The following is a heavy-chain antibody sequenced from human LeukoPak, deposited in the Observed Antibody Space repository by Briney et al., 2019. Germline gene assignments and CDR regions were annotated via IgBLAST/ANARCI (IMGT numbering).Heavy chain of an antibody. CDR3: VRDGGVSGYDLLDY. J-gene: IGHJ4*02. V-gene: IGHV3-7*01. CDR1: GFTFSNYW. CDR2: INQDGSEE. D-gene: IGHD5-12*01. Sequence: GSLRLSCAASGFTFSNYWMTWVRQAPGKGLEWVAHINQDGSEEHYMDSVKARFTISRDNAENSLSLQMNSLRAEDTAVYYCVRDGGVSGYDLLDYWGRGTLVTVSS.